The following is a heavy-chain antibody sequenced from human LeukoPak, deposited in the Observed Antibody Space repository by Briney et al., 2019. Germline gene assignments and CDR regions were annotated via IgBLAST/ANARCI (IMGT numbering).Heavy chain of an antibody. D-gene: IGHD4-11*01. J-gene: IGHJ6*02. CDR2: INHSGST. V-gene: IGHV4-30-2*01. CDR1: GGSISSGGYY. Sequence: PSQTLSLTCAVSGGSISSGGYYWSWIRQPPGKGLEWIGEINHSGSTNYNPSLKSRVTISIDTSKNQYFLNLSSVTAADTAVYYCARDKRVYSGGMDVWGQGTTVTVSS. CDR3: ARDKRVYSGGMDV.